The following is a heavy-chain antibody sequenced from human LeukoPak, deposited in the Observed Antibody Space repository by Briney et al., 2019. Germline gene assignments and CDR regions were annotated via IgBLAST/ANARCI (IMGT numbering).Heavy chain of an antibody. CDR3: ARVFSPDYSNNRYYYYMDV. CDR1: GGTFSSYA. Sequence: ASVKVSCKASGGTFSSYAISWVRQAPGQGLEWMGGIIPIFGTANYAQKFQGRVTITADESTSTAYMELSSLRSEDTAVYYCARVFSPDYSNNRYYYYMDVWGKGTTVTVSS. CDR2: IIPIFGTA. J-gene: IGHJ6*03. D-gene: IGHD4-11*01. V-gene: IGHV1-69*13.